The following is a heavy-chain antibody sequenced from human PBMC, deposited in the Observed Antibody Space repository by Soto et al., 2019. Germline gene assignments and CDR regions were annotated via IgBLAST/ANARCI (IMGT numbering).Heavy chain of an antibody. Sequence: EVRLVESGGGLVKPGRSLRISCAASGFVFDDFAMHWVRQAPGKGLEWVSGISWNSGSIGYAASVKGRFTISRDNSKRYLYLQMNSLTAEDTALYYCAKARAYSTGNYFYGMNVWGQGTTVTVSS. V-gene: IGHV3-9*01. CDR3: AKARAYSTGNYFYGMNV. J-gene: IGHJ6*02. CDR2: ISWNSGSI. D-gene: IGHD1-1*01. CDR1: GFVFDDFA.